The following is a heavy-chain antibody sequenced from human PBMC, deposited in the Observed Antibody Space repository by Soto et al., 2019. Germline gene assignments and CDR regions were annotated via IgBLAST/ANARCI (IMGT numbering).Heavy chain of an antibody. D-gene: IGHD3-10*01. Sequence: PGGSLRLSCAASGFTVSSNYMSWVRQAPGKGLEWVSVIYSGGSTYYADSVKGRFTISRDNSKNTLYLQMNSLRAEDTAVYYCARDRAVKGYYYGMDVWGQGTTVTVSS. CDR2: IYSGGST. CDR1: GFTVSSNY. V-gene: IGHV3-66*01. CDR3: ARDRAVKGYYYGMDV. J-gene: IGHJ6*02.